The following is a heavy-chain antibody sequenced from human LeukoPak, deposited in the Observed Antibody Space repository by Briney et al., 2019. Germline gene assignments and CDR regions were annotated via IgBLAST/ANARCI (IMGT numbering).Heavy chain of an antibody. CDR3: ARMDTAMVPDY. V-gene: IGHV3-64*01. Sequence: GGSLRLSCAASGFTFSSYAMHWVRQAPGKGLEYVSAISSNGGSTYYANSVKGRFTISRDNSKNTLYLQMGSLSADDMAVYYCARMDTAMVPDYWGQGTLVTVSS. CDR1: GFTFSSYA. J-gene: IGHJ4*02. CDR2: ISSNGGST. D-gene: IGHD5-18*01.